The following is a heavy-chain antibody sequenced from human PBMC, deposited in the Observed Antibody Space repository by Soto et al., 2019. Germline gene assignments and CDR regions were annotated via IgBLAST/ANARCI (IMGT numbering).Heavy chain of an antibody. CDR3: TRGGQWDFLSDY. D-gene: IGHD1-26*01. V-gene: IGHV1-18*01. J-gene: IGHJ4*02. Sequence: QVQLVQSGAEVKKPGGSVKVSCMASGYTFTRYYINWVRQAPGQGLEWMGWDSAYNGNTHYEQKLQGRVTLTTDTSTSTAYMELRSLRSDDTAVYFCTRGGQWDFLSDYWGQGTLVTVSS. CDR2: DSAYNGNT. CDR1: GYTFTRYY.